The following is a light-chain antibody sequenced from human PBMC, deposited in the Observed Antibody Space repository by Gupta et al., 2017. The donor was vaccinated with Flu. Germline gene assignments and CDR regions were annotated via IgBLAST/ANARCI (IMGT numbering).Light chain of an antibody. Sequence: ETVLTQSPVTLSLSPGERATLSCRASQNVYSTLAWYRQKPGQSPSLLVYETSRRATGVPARFSGHGSGTDFTLTIDSLELDDFAVYFCQQRGDWPPTFGGGIRVDLK. CDR3: QQRGDWPPT. CDR2: ETS. J-gene: IGKJ4*01. CDR1: QNVYST. V-gene: IGKV3-11*01.